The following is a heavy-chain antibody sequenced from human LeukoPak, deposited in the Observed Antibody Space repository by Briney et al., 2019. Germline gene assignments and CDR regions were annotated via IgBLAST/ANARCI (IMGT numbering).Heavy chain of an antibody. CDR3: AKRTRGYDTSDAFDI. Sequence: GGSLRLSCAASGFSFSSYGMHWVRQAPGKGLEWVAFIRYGGSDKYYADSVKGRFTISRDSSKNTLYLQMNSLRAEDTAVYYCAKRTRGYDTSDAFDIWGQGTMVIVSS. CDR2: IRYGGSDK. D-gene: IGHD3-3*01. V-gene: IGHV3-30*02. J-gene: IGHJ3*02. CDR1: GFSFSSYG.